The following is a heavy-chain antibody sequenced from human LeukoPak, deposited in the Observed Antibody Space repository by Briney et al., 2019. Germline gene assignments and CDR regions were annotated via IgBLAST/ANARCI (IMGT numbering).Heavy chain of an antibody. D-gene: IGHD2-15*01. Sequence: PSETLFNTCTVSGDSLTSGSYYWSWIRQPPGRGLEWIGYVYYSGSTNYNPSLKSRITISVDTSKNQFSLKLSSVTAADTAVYYCVRGYCSGATCYHFDYWGQGTLVTVSS. J-gene: IGHJ4*02. V-gene: IGHV4-61*01. CDR2: VYYSGST. CDR3: VRGYCSGATCYHFDY. CDR1: GDSLTSGSYY.